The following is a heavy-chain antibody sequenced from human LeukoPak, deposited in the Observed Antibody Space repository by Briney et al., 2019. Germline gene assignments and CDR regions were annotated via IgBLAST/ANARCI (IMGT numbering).Heavy chain of an antibody. D-gene: IGHD2-2*01. CDR1: GYTFTRYY. CDR3: ARSRRLYCSSTSCYFDY. V-gene: IGHV1-2*06. Sequence: GASVKVSCKASGYTFTRYYMHWVRQAPGQGLEWMGRINPNSGGTNYAQKFQGRVTMTGDTSISTAYMELSRLRSDDTAVYYCARSRRLYCSSTSCYFDYWGQGTLVTVSS. CDR2: INPNSGGT. J-gene: IGHJ4*02.